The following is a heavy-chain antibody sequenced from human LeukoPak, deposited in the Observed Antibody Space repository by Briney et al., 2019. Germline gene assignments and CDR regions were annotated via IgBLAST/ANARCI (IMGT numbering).Heavy chain of an antibody. Sequence: ASVKVSCKASGYDFTKYAVQWVRQAPGQRLERMGWIDAGNGRTKYSPDFQGRVIISRDTSASIAYMELSSLRSDDMAVYYCARGIWSTTLTAYYLDYWGQGTLVTVSS. D-gene: IGHD2-21*02. V-gene: IGHV1-3*03. CDR2: IDAGNGRT. CDR1: GYDFTKYA. J-gene: IGHJ4*02. CDR3: ARGIWSTTLTAYYLDY.